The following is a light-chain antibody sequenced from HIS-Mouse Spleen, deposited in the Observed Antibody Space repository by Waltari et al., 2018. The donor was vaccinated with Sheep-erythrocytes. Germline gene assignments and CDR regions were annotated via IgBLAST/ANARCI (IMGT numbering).Light chain of an antibody. Sequence: SALTQPASVSWSPGQSITISCTGTRSDGGGYKYVPWYQQHPGKAPHLMIYEVSNRPSGVSNRFSGSKSGNTASLTISGLQAEDEADYYCSSYTSSSTWVFGGGTKLTVL. CDR1: RSDGGGYKY. CDR3: SSYTSSSTWV. CDR2: EVS. J-gene: IGLJ3*02. V-gene: IGLV2-14*01.